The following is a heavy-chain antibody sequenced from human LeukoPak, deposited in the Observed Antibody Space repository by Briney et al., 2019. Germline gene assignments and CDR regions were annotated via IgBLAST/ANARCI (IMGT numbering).Heavy chain of an antibody. CDR1: GYTFTSYG. V-gene: IGHV1-18*01. CDR3: ARVTGDYYYYGMDV. J-gene: IGHJ6*02. Sequence: ASVKVSCKASGYTFTSYGISWVRQAPGQGLEWMGWISAYNGNTNYAQKLQGRVTMTTDTSTSTAYMELRSLRSDDTAVYYCARVTGDYYYYGMDVWGQRTTVTVSS. D-gene: IGHD3-10*01. CDR2: ISAYNGNT.